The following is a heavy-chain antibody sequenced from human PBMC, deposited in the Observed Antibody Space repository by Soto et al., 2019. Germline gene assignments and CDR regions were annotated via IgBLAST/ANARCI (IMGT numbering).Heavy chain of an antibody. CDR1: GFTFSSYG. CDR3: ARDLVSHYYGSGSSLWSYYYYGMDV. J-gene: IGHJ6*02. Sequence: GGSLRLSCAASGFTFSSYGMHWVRQAPGKGLEWVAVIWYDGSNKYYADSVKGRFTISRDNSKNTLYLQMNSLRAEDTAVYYCARDLVSHYYGSGSSLWSYYYYGMDVWGQGTTVTVSS. V-gene: IGHV3-33*01. CDR2: IWYDGSNK. D-gene: IGHD3-10*01.